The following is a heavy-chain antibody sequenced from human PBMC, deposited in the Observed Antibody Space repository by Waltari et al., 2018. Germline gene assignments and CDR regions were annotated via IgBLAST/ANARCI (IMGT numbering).Heavy chain of an antibody. CDR2: IFYSGST. V-gene: IGHV4-31*03. CDR1: GGSISSGGYY. J-gene: IGHJ5*02. CDR3: ARDSGPANWFDP. Sequence: QVQLQESGPGLVKPSQTLSLTCTVSGGSISSGGYYWSWIRQHPGKGLEWIGYIFYSGSTYYNPSRKSRVTISVDTSKNQFSLKLSSVTAADTAVYYCARDSGPANWFDPWGQGTLVTVSS.